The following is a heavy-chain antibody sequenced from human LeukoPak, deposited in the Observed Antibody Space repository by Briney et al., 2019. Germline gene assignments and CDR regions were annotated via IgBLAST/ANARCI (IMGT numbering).Heavy chain of an antibody. V-gene: IGHV3-30*02. CDR1: GFTFSSYG. Sequence: PGGSLRLSCAASGFTFSSYGMHWVRQAAGKGLEWVSFVRYDGSIKFYADSVKGRFTISRDNSKNTLFLQMNSLRAEDAAVYYCAKAPVTTCRGAFCYPFDYWGLGTLVTVSS. J-gene: IGHJ4*02. D-gene: IGHD2-15*01. CDR3: AKAPVTTCRGAFCYPFDY. CDR2: VRYDGSIK.